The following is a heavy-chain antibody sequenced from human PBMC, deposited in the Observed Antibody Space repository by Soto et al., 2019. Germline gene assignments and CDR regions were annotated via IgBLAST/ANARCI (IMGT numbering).Heavy chain of an antibody. CDR1: GFTFSSYG. V-gene: IGHV3-30*18. J-gene: IGHJ6*02. CDR2: ISYDGSNK. Sequence: LRLSCAASGFTFSSYGMHWVRQAAGKGLEWVAVISYDGSNKYYADSVKGRFTISRDNSKNTLYLQMNSLRAEDTAVYYCAKDTLHDPVVVPEGGMDVWGQGTTVTVSS. CDR3: AKDTLHDPVVVPEGGMDV. D-gene: IGHD3-22*01.